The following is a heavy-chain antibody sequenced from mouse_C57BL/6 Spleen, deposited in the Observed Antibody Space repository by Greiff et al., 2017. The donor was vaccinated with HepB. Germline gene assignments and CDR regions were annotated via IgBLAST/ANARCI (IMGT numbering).Heavy chain of an antibody. V-gene: IGHV1-64*01. CDR3: ARGYDYDSAGFAY. CDR1: GYTFTSYW. Sequence: QVQLQQPGAELVKPGASVKLSCKASGYTFTSYWMHWVKQRPGQGLEWIGMIHPNSGSTNYNEKFKSKATLTVDKSSSTAYMQLSSLTSEDSAVYYCARGYDYDSAGFAYWGQGTLVTVSA. D-gene: IGHD2-4*01. CDR2: IHPNSGST. J-gene: IGHJ3*01.